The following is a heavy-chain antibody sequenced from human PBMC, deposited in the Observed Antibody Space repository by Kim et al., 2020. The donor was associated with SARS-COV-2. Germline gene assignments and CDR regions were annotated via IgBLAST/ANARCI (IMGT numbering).Heavy chain of an antibody. CDR2: ISASGYTT. CDR1: GFTFSNSD. J-gene: IGHJ4*02. D-gene: IGHD6-19*01. Sequence: GGSLRLSCVASGFTFSNSDMSWVRQTPGKGLEWVSAISASGYTTHYADSVKGRFTIYRDNSKNTVYLQMNSLRAEDTAIYYCAKMPVAGTWYFDYWGQGTLVTVSS. CDR3: AKMPVAGTWYFDY. V-gene: IGHV3-23*01.